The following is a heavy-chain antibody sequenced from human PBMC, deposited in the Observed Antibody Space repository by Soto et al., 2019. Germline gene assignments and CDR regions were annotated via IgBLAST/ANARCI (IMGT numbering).Heavy chain of an antibody. CDR3: ARGAVTGTSLFDY. CDR2: INKNGFTI. CDR1: GLTLTTYT. Sequence: GESLKISCVVSGLTLTTYTMNWVRQAPGKGLEWISFINKNGFTIYYADSVKGRFTISRDYAKNSLYLQMDSLRHEDTAVYYCARGAVTGTSLFDYWGLGTLVTVSS. D-gene: IGHD6-19*01. V-gene: IGHV3-48*02. J-gene: IGHJ4*02.